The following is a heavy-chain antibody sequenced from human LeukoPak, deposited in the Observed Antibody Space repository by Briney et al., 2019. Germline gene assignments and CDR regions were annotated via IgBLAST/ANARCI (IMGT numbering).Heavy chain of an antibody. CDR2: IYYSGST. V-gene: IGHV4-39*07. Sequence: SETLSLTCTVSGGSISSTSYFWGWIRQPPGKGLEWIGSIYYSGSTYYNSSLRSRVTMSVDTSKNQFSLKLSSVTAADTAVYYCARDPFHYYYDSSGYPPNWFDPWGQGTLVTVSS. CDR3: ARDPFHYYYDSSGYPPNWFDP. CDR1: GGSISSTSYF. D-gene: IGHD3-22*01. J-gene: IGHJ5*02.